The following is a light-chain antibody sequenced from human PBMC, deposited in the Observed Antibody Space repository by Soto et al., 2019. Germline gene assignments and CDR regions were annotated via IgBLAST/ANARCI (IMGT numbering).Light chain of an antibody. CDR2: RNN. V-gene: IGLV1-47*01. CDR1: SSNIGSNY. Sequence: QSVLTQPPSASGTPGQGFTISCSGSSSNIGSNYVYWYQQLPGTAPKLLIYRNNQRPSGVPDRFSGSKSGTSASLAISGLRSEDEADYYCAAWDDSLSGYVFGTGTKVTVL. J-gene: IGLJ1*01. CDR3: AAWDDSLSGYV.